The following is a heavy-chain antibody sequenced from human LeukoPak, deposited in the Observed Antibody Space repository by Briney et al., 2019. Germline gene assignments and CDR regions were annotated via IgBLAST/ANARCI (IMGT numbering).Heavy chain of an antibody. D-gene: IGHD3-10*02. J-gene: IGHJ6*03. Sequence: GGSLRLSCAASGFTFSNAWMSWVRQAPGKGLEWVSYISSSGSTIYYADSVKGRFTISRDNAKNSLYLQMNTLRAEDTAVYYCAELGITMIGGVWGKGTTVTVSS. CDR3: AELGITMIGGV. V-gene: IGHV3-11*04. CDR1: GFTFSNAW. CDR2: ISSSGSTI.